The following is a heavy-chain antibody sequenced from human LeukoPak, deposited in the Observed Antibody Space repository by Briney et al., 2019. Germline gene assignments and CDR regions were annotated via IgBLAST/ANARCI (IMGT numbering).Heavy chain of an antibody. Sequence: GGSLRLSCAASGFTFSDSYMNWIRQAPGKGLEWLSYISSSSSHPSYADSVKGRFTISRDNAKNSLYLQMNSLRAEDTAVYYCARGDENYFDHWGHGTMVTVS. CDR2: ISSSSSHP. CDR3: ARGDENYFDH. CDR1: GFTFSDSY. V-gene: IGHV3-11*06. J-gene: IGHJ4*01.